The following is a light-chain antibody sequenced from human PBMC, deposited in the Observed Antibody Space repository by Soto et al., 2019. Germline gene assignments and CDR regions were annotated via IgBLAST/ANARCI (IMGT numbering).Light chain of an antibody. V-gene: IGLV2-23*02. J-gene: IGLJ2*01. CDR2: EVT. CDR3: CSYTNLDSVL. Sequence: QSALAQPASVSGSPGQSITISCSGTSSDVGKYDAVSWYQQHPGKAPKFIIYEVTKRPSGISDRFSGSKSGNTASLTISGLPAEDQAHYYCCSYTNLDSVLFGGGTKVTVL. CDR1: SSDVGKYDA.